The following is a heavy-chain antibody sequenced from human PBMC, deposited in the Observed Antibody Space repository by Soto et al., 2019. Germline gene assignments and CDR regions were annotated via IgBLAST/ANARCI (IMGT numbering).Heavy chain of an antibody. CDR2: ISAYNGNT. J-gene: IGHJ4*02. V-gene: IGHV1-18*01. Sequence: QVQLVQSGAEVKKPGASVKVSCKASGYTFTSYGISWVRQAPGQGLEWMGWISAYNGNTKYAQKLQGRVTMTTDTSTSTAYTELRSLTSDATAVYYCAKDSPPVAYWGKGTLVTVSS. CDR3: AKDSPPVAY. CDR1: GYTFTSYG.